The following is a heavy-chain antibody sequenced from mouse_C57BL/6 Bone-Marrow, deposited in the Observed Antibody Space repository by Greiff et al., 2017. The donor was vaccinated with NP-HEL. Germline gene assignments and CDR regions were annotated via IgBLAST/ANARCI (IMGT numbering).Heavy chain of an antibody. J-gene: IGHJ3*01. CDR3: ARVRSNYVGFAY. CDR2: INRDGGST. D-gene: IGHD2-5*01. Sequence: DVMLVESGGGLVQPGESLKLSCESNEYEFPSHDMSWVRQTPEKRLELVAAINRDGGSTYYPDTMERRFIISRDNTKKTLYLQMSSLRSEDTALYYCARVRSNYVGFAYWGQGTLVTVSA. CDR1: EYEFPSHD. V-gene: IGHV5-2*01.